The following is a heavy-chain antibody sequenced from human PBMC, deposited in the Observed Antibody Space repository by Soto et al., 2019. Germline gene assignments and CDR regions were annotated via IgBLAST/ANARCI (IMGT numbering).Heavy chain of an antibody. CDR3: ARGEGWCDP. CDR1: GSTFSSYT. Sequence: QVQLVQSGAEVKKPGSSVKVSCKASGSTFSSYTISWVRQSPVQGLEGMGRIIPILGIANYAQKFHVRVTITADKSTSTAYMVLSSLRSEDTAVYYCARGEGWCDPWGQGTLVAFSS. V-gene: IGHV1-69*02. D-gene: IGHD7-27*01. J-gene: IGHJ5*02. CDR2: IIPILGIA.